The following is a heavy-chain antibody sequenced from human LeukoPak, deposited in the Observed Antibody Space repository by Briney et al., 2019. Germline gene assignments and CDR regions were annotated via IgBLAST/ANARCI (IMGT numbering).Heavy chain of an antibody. Sequence: ASVKVSCKASGYTFTGYDINWVRQATGQGLEWMGWMNPNSGNTGYAQKFQGRVTMTRNTSISTAYMELSSLRSEDTAVYYCARAGGWHHPFDYWGQGTLVTVSS. CDR2: MNPNSGNT. CDR1: GYTFTGYD. V-gene: IGHV1-8*01. J-gene: IGHJ4*02. D-gene: IGHD6-19*01. CDR3: ARAGGWHHPFDY.